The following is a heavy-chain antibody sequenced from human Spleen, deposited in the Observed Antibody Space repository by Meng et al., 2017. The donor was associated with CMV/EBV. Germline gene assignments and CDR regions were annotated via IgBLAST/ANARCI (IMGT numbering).Heavy chain of an antibody. Sequence: GESLKISCKGSGYSFTSSWIGWVRQMPGKGLEWMGIIYPGDSDTSYSPSFQGQVTISADKSLSTAYWQWSSLKASDTAMYYCARHYLGVNYYYYGMGVWGQGTTVTVSS. CDR2: IYPGDSDT. V-gene: IGHV5-51*01. J-gene: IGHJ6*02. CDR3: ARHYLGVNYYYYGMGV. CDR1: GYSFTSSW. D-gene: IGHD3-16*01.